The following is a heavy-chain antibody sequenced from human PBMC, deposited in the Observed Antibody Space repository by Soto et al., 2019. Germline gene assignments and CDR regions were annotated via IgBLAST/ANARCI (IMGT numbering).Heavy chain of an antibody. J-gene: IGHJ4*02. V-gene: IGHV1-3*01. CDR3: ARDTGDGTFDF. CDR1: GYTFSSYA. CDR2: INAGYGNT. Sequence: ASVKVSCKASGYTFSSYAMNWVRQAPGQRLEWMGWINAGYGNTKSSQKFQDRVTISRDTSERTAYMELTSLRSEDTAVYYCARDTGDGTFDFWGQGTLVTVSS. D-gene: IGHD7-27*01.